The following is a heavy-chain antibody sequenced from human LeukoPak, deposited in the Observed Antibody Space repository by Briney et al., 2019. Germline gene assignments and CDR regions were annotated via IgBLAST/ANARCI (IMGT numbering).Heavy chain of an antibody. V-gene: IGHV3-23*01. CDR1: GFTFSNNA. CDR2: TSTSGGSA. CDR3: ARSLWPEDY. J-gene: IGHJ4*02. D-gene: IGHD5-18*01. Sequence: GGSLRLSCAASGFTFSNNAMSWVRQAPGKGLEWVSATSTSGGSAYYADSVKGRFTISRDNAKTSLYLQMNSLRAEDTAVYYCARSLWPEDYWGQGTLVTVSS.